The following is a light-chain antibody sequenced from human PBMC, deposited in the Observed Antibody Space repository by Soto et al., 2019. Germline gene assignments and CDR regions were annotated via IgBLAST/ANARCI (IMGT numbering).Light chain of an antibody. CDR3: QQHGTSPWT. J-gene: IGKJ1*01. V-gene: IGKV3-20*01. CDR2: LAS. Sequence: EIVLTQSPGTLSLSPGERATLSCRASQSVSSNYLAWYQQKPGQTPRLLIYLASSRAPGIPDRFSGSGSGTHFTLTISSVEPEDFAVYYCQQHGTSPWTFGQGTKVEIK. CDR1: QSVSSNY.